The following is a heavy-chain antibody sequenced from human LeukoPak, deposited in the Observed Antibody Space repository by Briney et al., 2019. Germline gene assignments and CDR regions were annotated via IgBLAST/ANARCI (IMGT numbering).Heavy chain of an antibody. J-gene: IGHJ6*02. CDR1: GGTFSSYA. D-gene: IGHD6-6*01. CDR2: IIPIFGTA. V-gene: IGHV1-69*01. CDR3: ARGLSIAAWYGMDV. Sequence: ASVKASCKASGGTFSSYAISWVRQAPGQGLEWMGGIIPIFGTANYAQKFQGRVTITADESTSTAYMELSSLRSEDTAVYYCARGLSIAAWYGMDVWGQGTTVTVSS.